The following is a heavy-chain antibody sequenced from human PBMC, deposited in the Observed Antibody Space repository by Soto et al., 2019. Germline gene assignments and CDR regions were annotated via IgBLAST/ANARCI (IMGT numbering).Heavy chain of an antibody. J-gene: IGHJ6*02. V-gene: IGHV3-30*18. CDR1: GFTFSSYG. CDR3: AKTQLSPYYYYGMDV. CDR2: ISYDGSNK. Sequence: QVQLVGSGGGVVQPGRSLRLSCAASGFTFSSYGMHWVRQAPGKGLEWVAVISYDGSNKYYADSVKGRFTISRDNSKNTLYLQMNSLGAEDTAVYYCAKTQLSPYYYYGMDVWGQGTTVTVSS. D-gene: IGHD2-2*01.